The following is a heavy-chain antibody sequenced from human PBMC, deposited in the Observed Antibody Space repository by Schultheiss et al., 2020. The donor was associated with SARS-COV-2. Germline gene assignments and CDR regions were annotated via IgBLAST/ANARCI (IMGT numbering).Heavy chain of an antibody. CDR1: GFTFSSYG. J-gene: IGHJ4*02. Sequence: GGSLRLSCAASGFTFSSYGMHWVRQAPGKGLEWVAVIWYDGSNKYYADSVKGRFTISRDNSKNTLYLQMNSLRAEDTAVYYCASEFPTQWELLHWGQGTLVTVSS. CDR3: ASEFPTQWELLH. CDR2: IWYDGSNK. V-gene: IGHV3-33*01. D-gene: IGHD1-26*01.